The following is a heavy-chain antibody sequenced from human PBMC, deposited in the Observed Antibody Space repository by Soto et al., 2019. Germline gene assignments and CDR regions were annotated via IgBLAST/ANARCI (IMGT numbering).Heavy chain of an antibody. Sequence: SETLSLTCTVSGDSISRSTYYWVWIRQSPGKGPEWIGSMLYSGNTYYNPSLKNRVTRSVDTSKNQFSLKLSSVTVADTAVYYCARHAPYGPIDYWGQGTLVTVSS. CDR2: MLYSGNT. V-gene: IGHV4-39*01. CDR3: ARHAPYGPIDY. J-gene: IGHJ4*02. CDR1: GDSISRSTYY. D-gene: IGHD3-10*01.